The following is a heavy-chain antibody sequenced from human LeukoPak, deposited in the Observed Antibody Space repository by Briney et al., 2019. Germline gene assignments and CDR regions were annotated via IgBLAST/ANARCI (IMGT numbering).Heavy chain of an antibody. CDR1: GGSISSSSYY. J-gene: IGHJ6*03. Sequence: PSETLSLTCTVSGGSISSSSYYWGWIRQPPGKGLEWIGSIYYSGSTYYNPSLKSRVTISVDTSKNQFSLKLSSVTAADTAVYYCARATYYYDSSGYYYRYYYYMDVWGKGTTVTISS. V-gene: IGHV4-39*07. CDR3: ARATYYYDSSGYYYRYYYYMDV. CDR2: IYYSGST. D-gene: IGHD3-22*01.